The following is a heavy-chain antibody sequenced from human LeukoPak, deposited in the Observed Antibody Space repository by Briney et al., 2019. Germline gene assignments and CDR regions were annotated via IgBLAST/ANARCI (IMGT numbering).Heavy chain of an antibody. J-gene: IGHJ6*03. CDR3: ARKYYDFWSGFAYYYYYMDV. V-gene: IGHV3-48*04. CDR1: GFTFRTYS. Sequence: GGSLRLSCAASGFTFRTYSMNWVRQAPGKGLEWVSYISSSGSTIYYADSVKGRFTISRDNAKNSLYLQMNSLRAEDTAVYYCARKYYDFWSGFAYYYYYMDVWGKGTTVTVSS. CDR2: ISSSGSTI. D-gene: IGHD3-3*01.